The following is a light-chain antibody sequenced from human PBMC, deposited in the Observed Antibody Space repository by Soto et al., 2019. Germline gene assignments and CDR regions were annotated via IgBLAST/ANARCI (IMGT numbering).Light chain of an antibody. Sequence: EIVMTQSPATLSVSPGERATLSCRASEIVRDNLAWYQQKPGQAPRLLIYASSNRATGIPDRFSGSASGTDFTLTINRLEPEDFAVYYCQLYGISPHFGQGTRLEIK. J-gene: IGKJ5*01. CDR2: ASS. V-gene: IGKV3D-15*01. CDR3: QLYGISPH. CDR1: EIVRDN.